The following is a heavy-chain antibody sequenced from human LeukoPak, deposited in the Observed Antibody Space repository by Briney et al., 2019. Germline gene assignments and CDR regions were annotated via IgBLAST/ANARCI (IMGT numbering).Heavy chain of an antibody. D-gene: IGHD3-22*01. CDR3: AKGSYYDSSGSFYFDY. CDR1: GFTFSSYA. Sequence: GGSLRLSCAASGFTFSSYAMSWVRQAPGKGLEWVSGISGSGDNTYYADFVKGRFTISRDNSKNTLYVQVNSLGTEDTAAYYCAKGSYYDSSGSFYFDYWGQGTLVTVSS. CDR2: ISGSGDNT. V-gene: IGHV3-23*01. J-gene: IGHJ4*02.